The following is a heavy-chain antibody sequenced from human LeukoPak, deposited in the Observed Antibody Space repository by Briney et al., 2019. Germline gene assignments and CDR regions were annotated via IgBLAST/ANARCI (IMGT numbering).Heavy chain of an antibody. CDR3: AKVYYYASRSYTY. J-gene: IGHJ4*02. Sequence: GGSLRLSCAASGFTFSTYVMSWFRQAPGKGLQWVSAISGSADNTYYADSVKGRFTISRVNSKNTLYLQMNSLRADDTAIYYCAKVYYYASRSYTYWGQGTLVTVSS. CDR1: GFTFSTYV. D-gene: IGHD3-10*01. V-gene: IGHV3-23*01. CDR2: ISGSADNT.